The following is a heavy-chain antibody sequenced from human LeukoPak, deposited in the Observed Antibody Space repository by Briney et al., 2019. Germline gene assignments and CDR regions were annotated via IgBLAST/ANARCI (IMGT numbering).Heavy chain of an antibody. CDR2: IYMSGTTI. CDR3: AKDILAAGLFFDY. V-gene: IGHV3-11*01. J-gene: IGHJ4*02. Sequence: PGGALRLSCAASGFTFSDYYMGWIRQDPGKGLEWVSYIYMSGTTIYYADSVKGRFTISRDNAKNSLFLQMNSLRAEDTAVYYCAKDILAAGLFFDYWGQGALVTVSS. CDR1: GFTFSDYY. D-gene: IGHD6-13*01.